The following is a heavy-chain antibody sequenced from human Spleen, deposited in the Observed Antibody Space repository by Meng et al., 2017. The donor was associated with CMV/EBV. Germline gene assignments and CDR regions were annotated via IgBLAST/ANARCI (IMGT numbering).Heavy chain of an antibody. CDR1: GFTVSSNY. Sequence: EVQLVASGXGLVQPXGSLSVSGVPSGFTVSSNYMSWVRQAPGKGLEWVSVIYSGGSTYYADSVKGRFTISRDNSKNTLYLQMNSLRAEDTAVYYCARESAYYYELGCFDYRGQGTLVTVSS. J-gene: IGHJ4*02. D-gene: IGHD3-22*01. CDR2: IYSGGST. CDR3: ARESAYYYELGCFDY. V-gene: IGHV3-66*01.